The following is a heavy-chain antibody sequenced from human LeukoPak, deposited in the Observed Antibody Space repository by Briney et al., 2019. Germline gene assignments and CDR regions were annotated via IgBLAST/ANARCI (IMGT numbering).Heavy chain of an antibody. CDR3: ASVPRKAAAGKPMGYYYYYMDV. Sequence: SETLSLTCTVSGGSLSSYYCGWIRQPPGKGLEWIGYIYYSGSTNYNPSLKSRVTISVDPSKNQFSLKLSSVTAADTAVYYCASVPRKAAAGKPMGYYYYYMDVWGKGTTVTVSS. J-gene: IGHJ6*03. CDR2: IYYSGST. V-gene: IGHV4-59*01. CDR1: GGSLSSYY. D-gene: IGHD6-13*01.